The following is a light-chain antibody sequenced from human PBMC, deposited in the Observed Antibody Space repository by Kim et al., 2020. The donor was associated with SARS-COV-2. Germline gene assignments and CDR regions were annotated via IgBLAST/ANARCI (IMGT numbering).Light chain of an antibody. CDR2: DVS. V-gene: IGLV2-14*03. CDR1: GSDVGGYNS. J-gene: IGLJ1*01. CDR3: SSYTSSSTLDV. Sequence: SITISCTGTGSDVGGYNSVSWYQQHPGKAPKLMIYDVSNRPSGVSNRFSGSKSVNTASLTISGLKAEDEADYYCSSYTSSSTLDVFGTGTKVTVL.